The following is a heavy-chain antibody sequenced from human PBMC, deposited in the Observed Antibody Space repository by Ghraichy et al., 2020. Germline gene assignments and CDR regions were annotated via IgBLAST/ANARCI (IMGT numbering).Heavy chain of an antibody. CDR1: GGTISSSRHY. D-gene: IGHD6-19*01. Sequence: SRSVSGGTISSSRHYWAWVRQPPGKGLEWIGRISQSGSTDYNSSLTSRVSISVDTSKNQFSLTVTSLTAADTAVYFCARFIIGWYYFDFWGPGTLVSVSS. J-gene: IGHJ4*02. V-gene: IGHV4-39*01. CDR3: ARFIIGWYYFDF. CDR2: ISQSGST.